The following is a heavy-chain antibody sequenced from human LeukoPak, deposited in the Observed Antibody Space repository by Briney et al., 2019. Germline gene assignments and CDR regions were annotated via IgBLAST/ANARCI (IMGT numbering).Heavy chain of an antibody. CDR3: ASRESSAYRLNWFDP. J-gene: IGHJ5*02. V-gene: IGHV3-23*01. Sequence: SGGSLRLSCAASGFTFSSYAMSWVRQAPGKGLEWVSGISDSGGSTYYADSVKGRFTISRDNAKNSLYLQMNSLRAEDTAVYYCASRESSAYRLNWFDPWGQGTLVTVSS. CDR2: ISDSGGST. CDR1: GFTFSSYA. D-gene: IGHD3-22*01.